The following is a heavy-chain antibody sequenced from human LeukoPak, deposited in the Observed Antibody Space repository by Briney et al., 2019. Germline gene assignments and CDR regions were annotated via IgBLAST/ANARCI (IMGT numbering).Heavy chain of an antibody. CDR3: AKCDETGTTRWFDP. CDR1: GYTFINYC. CDR2: ISPSGST. Sequence: GASVKVSCKASGYTFINYCMHWVRQAPGQGLEWMGLISPSGSTTYAQNFQGRVTMNRDTSTSTLYMELSSLRSDDTAIYYCAKCDETGTTRWFDPWGQGTLVTVSS. V-gene: IGHV1-46*01. J-gene: IGHJ5*02. D-gene: IGHD1-7*01.